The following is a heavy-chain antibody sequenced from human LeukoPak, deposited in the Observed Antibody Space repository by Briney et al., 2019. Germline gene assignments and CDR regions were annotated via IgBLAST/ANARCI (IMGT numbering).Heavy chain of an antibody. CDR1: GFTFSSYS. V-gene: IGHV3-21*01. CDR3: ARGMGGYGGYDY. Sequence: PGGSLRLSCAASGFTFSSYSMNWVRQAPGKGLEWVSSISSSSSYIYYADSVKGRFTISRDNSKNTVYLQMNSLRVEDTAVYYCARGMGGYGGYDYWGQGTLVTVSS. CDR2: ISSSSSYI. J-gene: IGHJ4*02. D-gene: IGHD5-12*01.